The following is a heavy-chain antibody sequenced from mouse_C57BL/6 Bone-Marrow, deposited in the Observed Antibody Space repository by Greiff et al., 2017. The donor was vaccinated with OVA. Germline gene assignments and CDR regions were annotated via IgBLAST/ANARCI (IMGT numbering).Heavy chain of an antibody. CDR2: ISSGSSTI. V-gene: IGHV5-17*01. D-gene: IGHD2-5*01. CDR1: GFTFSDYG. J-gene: IGHJ3*01. CDR3: ARNYSNYSWFAY. Sequence: EVKLEESGGGLVKPGGSLKLSCAASGFTFSDYGMHWVRQAPEKGLEWVAYISSGSSTIYYADTVKGRFTISRDNAKNTLFLQMTSLRSEDTAMYYCARNYSNYSWFAYWGQGTLVTVSA.